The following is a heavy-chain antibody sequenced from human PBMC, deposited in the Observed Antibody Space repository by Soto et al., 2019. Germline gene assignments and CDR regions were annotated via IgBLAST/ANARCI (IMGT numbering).Heavy chain of an antibody. CDR1: GYTFTSYD. J-gene: IGHJ5*02. CDR2: MNPNSGNT. V-gene: IGHV1-8*01. Sequence: GASVKVSCKASGYTFTSYDINWVRQATGQGLEWMGWMNPNSGNTGYAQKFQGRVTMTRNTSISTAYMELSSLRSEDTAVYYCARGGAYSSSWYNWFDPWGQGTLVTVSS. D-gene: IGHD6-13*01. CDR3: ARGGAYSSSWYNWFDP.